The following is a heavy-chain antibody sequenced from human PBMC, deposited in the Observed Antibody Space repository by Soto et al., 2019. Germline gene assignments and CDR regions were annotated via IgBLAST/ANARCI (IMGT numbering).Heavy chain of an antibody. J-gene: IGHJ4*02. Sequence: QVQLVESGGGLVKPGGSLRLSCAASGFTFSDYYMSWIRQAPGKGLEWVSYISSSGSTIYYADSVKGRFTISRDNAKNAQYLQMNSLRAEDTAVYYWARMNDILTRYYPPDKLGDYWGQGTLVTVSS. CDR1: GFTFSDYY. CDR3: ARMNDILTRYYPPDKLGDY. V-gene: IGHV3-11*01. CDR2: ISSSGSTI. D-gene: IGHD3-9*01.